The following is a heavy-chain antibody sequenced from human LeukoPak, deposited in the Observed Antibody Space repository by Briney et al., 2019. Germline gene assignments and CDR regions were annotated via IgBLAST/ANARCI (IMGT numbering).Heavy chain of an antibody. CDR1: GFTFSSYS. J-gene: IGHJ4*02. CDR3: ARGYGSGSHRIYYFDY. D-gene: IGHD3-10*01. CDR2: IYSGGGT. Sequence: SGGSLRLSCAASGFTFSSYSMNWVRQAPGKGLEWVSVIYSGGGTYYADSVKGRFTISRDNSKNTLYLQMNSLRAEDTAVYYCARGYGSGSHRIYYFDYWGQGTLVTVSS. V-gene: IGHV3-66*01.